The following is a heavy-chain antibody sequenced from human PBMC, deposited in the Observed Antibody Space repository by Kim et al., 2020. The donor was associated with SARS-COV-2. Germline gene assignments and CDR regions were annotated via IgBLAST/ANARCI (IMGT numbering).Heavy chain of an antibody. CDR3: ATGLDPLAFDL. Sequence: SVKVSCKASVGTFITFSMSWVRQAPGPGPEWMGRVFPTLRTEYYAQKPHGRVKITPDESTTTAYLELTSLSSGDTAVDYGATGLDPLAFDLWGQGTLVT. CDR2: VFPTLRTE. V-gene: IGHV1-69*11. J-gene: IGHJ3*01. CDR1: VGTFITFS.